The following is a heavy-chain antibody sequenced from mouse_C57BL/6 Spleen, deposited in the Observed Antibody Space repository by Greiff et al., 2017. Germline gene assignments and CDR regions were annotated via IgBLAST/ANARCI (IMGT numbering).Heavy chain of an antibody. D-gene: IGHD2-2*01. V-gene: IGHV5-6*01. Sequence: EVQLVESGGDLVKPGGSLKLSCAASGFTFSSYGMSWVRQTPDKRLGWVATISSGGSYTYYPDSVKGRFTISRDNAKNTLYLQMSSLKYEDTAMYYCARDGYGGAWFAYWGQGTLVTVSA. CDR3: ARDGYGGAWFAY. J-gene: IGHJ3*01. CDR2: ISSGGSYT. CDR1: GFTFSSYG.